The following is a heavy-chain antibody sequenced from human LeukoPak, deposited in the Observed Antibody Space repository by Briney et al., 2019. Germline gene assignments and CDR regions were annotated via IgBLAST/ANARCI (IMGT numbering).Heavy chain of an antibody. D-gene: IGHD5-24*01. J-gene: IGHJ3*02. Sequence: ARTLSLTCAVSGGSISSGGYCWSWLPQRPGQGLEWIGYIYHSGGTYDNPSLKSRVTITVDRSKYQFSLKLSSVTAADTAVYSCARLVEMATIADAFDIWGQGTMVTVSS. CDR2: IYHSGGT. V-gene: IGHV4-30-2*01. CDR3: ARLVEMATIADAFDI. CDR1: GGSISSGGYC.